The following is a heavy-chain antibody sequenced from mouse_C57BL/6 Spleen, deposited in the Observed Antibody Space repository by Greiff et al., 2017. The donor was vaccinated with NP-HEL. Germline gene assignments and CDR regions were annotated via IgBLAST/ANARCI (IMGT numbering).Heavy chain of an antibody. CDR1: GYTFTSYW. CDR2: IYPGSGST. J-gene: IGHJ2*01. D-gene: IGHD1-1*01. CDR3: ARRALYYGSSYLDY. V-gene: IGHV1-55*01. Sequence: VKLQESGAELVKPGASVKMSCKASGYTFTSYWITWVKQRPGQGLEWIGDIYPGSGSTNYNEKFKSKATLTVDTSSSTAYMQLSSLTSEDSAVYYCARRALYYGSSYLDYWGQGTTLTVSS.